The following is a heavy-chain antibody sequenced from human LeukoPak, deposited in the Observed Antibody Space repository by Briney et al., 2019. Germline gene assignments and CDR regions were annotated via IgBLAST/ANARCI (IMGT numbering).Heavy chain of an antibody. V-gene: IGHV1-24*01. CDR2: FDPEDGET. D-gene: IGHD2-2*01. Sequence: ASVKVSCKVSGYTLTELSMHWVRQAPGKGLEGMGGFDPEDGETIYAQKFQGRVTMTEDTSTDTAYMELSSLRSEDTAVYYCATTDIVVVPAVEYYYYGMDVWGQGTTVTVSS. CDR1: GYTLTELS. J-gene: IGHJ6*02. CDR3: ATTDIVVVPAVEYYYYGMDV.